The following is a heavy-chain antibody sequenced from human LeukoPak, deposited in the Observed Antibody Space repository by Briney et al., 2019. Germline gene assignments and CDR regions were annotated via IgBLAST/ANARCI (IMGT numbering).Heavy chain of an antibody. J-gene: IGHJ4*02. D-gene: IGHD1-7*01. CDR1: GYTFTSYG. CDR3: ARDLTSSWKYGEIDF. CDR2: ISAYSGNT. Sequence: ASVKVSCKASGYTFTSYGISWVRHAPGQGLEWMGWISAYSGNTDYAQRLQGRITMTTDTPTSTAYMELRSLRSDDTAVYYCARDLTSSWKYGEIDFWGQGTRVTVSS. V-gene: IGHV1-18*01.